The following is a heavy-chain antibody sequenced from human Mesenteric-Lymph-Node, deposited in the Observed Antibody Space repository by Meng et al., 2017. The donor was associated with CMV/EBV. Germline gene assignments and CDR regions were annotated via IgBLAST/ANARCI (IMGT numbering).Heavy chain of an antibody. CDR2: IYHSGGT. V-gene: IGHV4-30-2*01. J-gene: IGHJ4*02. CDR3: ARGTNYYFDY. D-gene: IGHD4/OR15-4a*01. Sequence: GAISGDSISSCGYYWSWIRQAPGKGLEWIGYIYHSGGTYYNPSLKSRVTISVDRSKNQFSLNLSSVTAADTAVYYCARGTNYYFDYWGQGSLVTVSS. CDR1: GDSISSCGYY.